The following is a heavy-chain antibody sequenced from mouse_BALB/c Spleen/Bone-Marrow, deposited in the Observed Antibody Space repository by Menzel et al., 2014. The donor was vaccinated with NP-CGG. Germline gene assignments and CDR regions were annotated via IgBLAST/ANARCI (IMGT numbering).Heavy chain of an antibody. CDR2: INPSTGYA. V-gene: IGHV1-7*01. J-gene: IGHJ2*01. CDR3: AGDY. Sequence: QVQLQQSGPELAKPGASVKMSCKASGYTFTDTWIHWIKQRPGQGLEWIGYINPSTGYAEYNQNFKDKATLTVDKSSSTAYMQLSSLTSEGSAVYYCAGDYWGQGTTLTVSS. CDR1: GYTFTDTW.